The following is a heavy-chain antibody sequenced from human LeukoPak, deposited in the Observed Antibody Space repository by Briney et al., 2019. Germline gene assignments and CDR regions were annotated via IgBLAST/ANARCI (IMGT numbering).Heavy chain of an antibody. J-gene: IGHJ4*02. V-gene: IGHV3-43*01. D-gene: IGHD3-16*01. CDR2: ISWDGGST. CDR3: AKDQELITFGGLNY. CDR1: GFSFSVYW. Sequence: GGSLRLSCAASGFSFSVYWMHWVRQAPGKGLEWVSLISWDGGSTYYADSVKGRFTISRDNSKNSLYLQMNSLRTEDTALYYCAKDQELITFGGLNYWGQGTLVTVSS.